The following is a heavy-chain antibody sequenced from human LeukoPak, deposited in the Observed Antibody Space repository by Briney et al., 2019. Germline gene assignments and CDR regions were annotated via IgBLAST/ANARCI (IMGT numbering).Heavy chain of an antibody. Sequence: GASVKVSCKASGYIFTGYYMHWVRQAPGQGLEWMGWINPNSGDTNYAQKFQGRVTMTRDTSISTAYMELSRLRSDDTAVYYCARDQAVAVPDFDYWGQGTLVTVSS. J-gene: IGHJ4*02. CDR1: GYIFTGYY. CDR2: INPNSGDT. CDR3: ARDQAVAVPDFDY. D-gene: IGHD6-19*01. V-gene: IGHV1-2*02.